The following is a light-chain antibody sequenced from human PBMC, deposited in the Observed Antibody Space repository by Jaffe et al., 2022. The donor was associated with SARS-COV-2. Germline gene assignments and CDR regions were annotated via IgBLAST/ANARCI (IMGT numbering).Light chain of an antibody. CDR1: QSVRTY. CDR3: QQRGNWPPIT. J-gene: IGKJ3*01. CDR2: DAT. V-gene: IGKV3-11*01. Sequence: EVVLTQSPATLSLSPGERATLSCRASQSVRTYLDWFQQKPGQAPRLLIHDATTRAAGIPARFSGSGSGTDFTLTISGLEPEDFAVYYCQQRGNWPPITFGPGTKVEIK.